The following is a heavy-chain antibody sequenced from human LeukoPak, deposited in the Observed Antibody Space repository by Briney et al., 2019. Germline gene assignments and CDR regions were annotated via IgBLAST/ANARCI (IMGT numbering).Heavy chain of an antibody. V-gene: IGHV3-30-3*01. J-gene: IGHJ5*02. CDR2: ISYDGSNK. CDR1: GFTFSSYA. D-gene: IGHD2-2*01. CDR3: AGDLEGVVPAFHNWFDP. Sequence: PGGSLRLSCAASGFTFSSYAMHWVRQAPGKGLEWVAVISYDGSNKYYADSVKGRFTISRDNSKNTLYLQMNSLRAEDTAVYYCAGDLEGVVPAFHNWFDPWGQGTLVTVSS.